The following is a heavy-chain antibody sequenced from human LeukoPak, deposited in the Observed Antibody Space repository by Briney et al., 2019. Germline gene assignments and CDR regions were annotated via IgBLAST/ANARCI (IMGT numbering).Heavy chain of an antibody. V-gene: IGHV3-74*01. CDR2: INSDGSST. CDR1: GFTFSSYW. J-gene: IGHJ4*02. D-gene: IGHD4-17*01. CDR3: ARPADYGDFEY. Sequence: GGSLRLSCAASGFTFSSYWMHWVRQAPGKGRVGVSRINSDGSSTSYADSVKGRFTISRDNAKNTLYLQMNSLRAEDTAVYYCARPADYGDFEYWGQGTLVTVSS.